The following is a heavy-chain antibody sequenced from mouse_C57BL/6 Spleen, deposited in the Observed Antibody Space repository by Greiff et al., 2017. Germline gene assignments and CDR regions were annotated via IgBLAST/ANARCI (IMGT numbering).Heavy chain of an antibody. CDR1: GYTFTSYW. D-gene: IGHD1-1*01. CDR3: ASGTTGWYFDV. V-gene: IGHV1-7*01. Sequence: QVQLQQSGAELAKPGASVKLSCKASGYTFTSYWMHWVKQRPGQGLEWIGYINPSSGYTKYNQKFKDKATLTADKSSSTAYMQLSSLTYEDSAVYYCASGTTGWYFDVWGTGTTVTVSS. CDR2: INPSSGYT. J-gene: IGHJ1*03.